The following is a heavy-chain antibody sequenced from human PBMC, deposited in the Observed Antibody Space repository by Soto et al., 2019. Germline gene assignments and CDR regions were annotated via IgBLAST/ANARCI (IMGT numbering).Heavy chain of an antibody. V-gene: IGHV3-66*01. J-gene: IGHJ6*04. CDR1: GITVYNNY. Sequence: EVQLVESGGGLVQRGGSLRLSCAASGITVYNNYMSWVRQAPGKGLEWVSVIYSGGSTSYADSVKGRFTISRDGSKNTVYLQMNSLRAEDTAVYYCARDVGVWGRGTTDPVSS. CDR3: ARDVGV. CDR2: IYSGGST.